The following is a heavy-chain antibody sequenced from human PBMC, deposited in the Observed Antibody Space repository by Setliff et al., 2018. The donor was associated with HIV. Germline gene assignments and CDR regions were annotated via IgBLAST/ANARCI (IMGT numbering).Heavy chain of an antibody. CDR1: GFTFSDVW. D-gene: IGHD3-22*01. CDR3: AKDYVADYFHPSGRDGAFDH. CDR2: IKSEGDGGTT. V-gene: IGHV3-15*01. J-gene: IGHJ4*02. Sequence: PGGSLRLSCAADTSASGFTFSDVWFSWVRQAPGKGLEWIGRIKSEGDGGTTDFVAPVKGRFTISRDDSTNTLFLQMNSLRTEDTSVYYCAKDYVADYFHPSGRDGAFDHWGQGTLVTVSS.